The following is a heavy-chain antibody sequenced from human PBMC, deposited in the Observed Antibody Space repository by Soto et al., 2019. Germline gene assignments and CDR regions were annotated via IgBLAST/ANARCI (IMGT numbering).Heavy chain of an antibody. J-gene: IGHJ5*02. CDR1: GFTFSSYS. V-gene: IGHV3-48*02. CDR3: AREGILNWFDP. D-gene: IGHD3-10*01. Sequence: EVQLVESGGGLVQPGGSLRLSCAASGFTFSSYSMNWVRQAPGKGLEWVSYISSSSSTIYYADSVMGRFTISRDNAKNSLYLQMNRLRDGDTAVYYCAREGILNWFDPWGQGTLVPVSS. CDR2: ISSSSSTI.